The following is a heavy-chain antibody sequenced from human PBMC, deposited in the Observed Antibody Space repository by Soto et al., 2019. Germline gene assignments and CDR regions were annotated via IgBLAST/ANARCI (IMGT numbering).Heavy chain of an antibody. Sequence: SVKVSCKASGYTFTSSGISWVRQAPGQGPEWMGWISGYNGNTNSAQKLQDRVTMTTDTSTSTAYMELSRLGSDDTAVYYCAIVPYYYDSSGYGPLDYWGQVALVTVSS. D-gene: IGHD3-22*01. CDR3: AIVPYYYDSSGYGPLDY. J-gene: IGHJ4*02. CDR1: GYTFTSSG. V-gene: IGHV1-18*04. CDR2: ISGYNGNT.